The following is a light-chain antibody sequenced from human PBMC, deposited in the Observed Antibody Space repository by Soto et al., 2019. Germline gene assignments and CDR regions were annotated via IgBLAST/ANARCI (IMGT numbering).Light chain of an antibody. J-gene: IGKJ1*01. CDR3: QHFGISPWWT. Sequence: EIVLTQSPGTLSLSPGERATLSCRASQSVSSDYLAWYQQKPGQAPRLLLYGASSRATDIPDRFSGSGSGTDFPLTISRRELDDFAVNYCQHFGISPWWTLGQGTKVNIK. CDR2: GAS. V-gene: IGKV3-20*01. CDR1: QSVSSDY.